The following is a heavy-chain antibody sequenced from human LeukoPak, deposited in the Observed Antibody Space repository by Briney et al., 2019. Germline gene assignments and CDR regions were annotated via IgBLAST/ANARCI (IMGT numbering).Heavy chain of an antibody. J-gene: IGHJ5*02. V-gene: IGHV3-48*03. CDR1: GFTFSSYE. Sequence: PGGSLRLSCAASGFTFSSYEMNWVRQAPGKGLEWVSYISSSGSTIYYADSVKGRFTISRDNAKNSLYLQMNSLRAEDTAVYYCARDGYGDYPPDPDRNWFDPWGQGTLVTVSS. CDR3: ARDGYGDYPPDPDRNWFDP. CDR2: ISSSGSTI. D-gene: IGHD4-17*01.